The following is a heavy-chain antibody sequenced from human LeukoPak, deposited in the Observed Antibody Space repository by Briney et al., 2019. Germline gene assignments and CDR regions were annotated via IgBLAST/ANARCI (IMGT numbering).Heavy chain of an antibody. CDR2: IEITSTCI. CDR3: ASDALVGSTTPVFDY. J-gene: IGHJ4*02. D-gene: IGHD1-26*01. CDR1: RFIFSYYI. Sequence: GYLSPSCASSRFIFSYYIMKWVRPAPGKGLEWVSSIEITSTCIYNSDSAKGRFTIPRDSAKTSLYLQMDSLRAEYTAAYYYASDALVGSTTPVFDYWGQGTLVTVSS. V-gene: IGHV3-21*04.